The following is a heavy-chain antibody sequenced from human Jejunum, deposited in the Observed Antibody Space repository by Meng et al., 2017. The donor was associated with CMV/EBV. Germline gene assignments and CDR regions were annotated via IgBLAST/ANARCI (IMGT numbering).Heavy chain of an antibody. Sequence: RYTFIDYCMRWVRRAPGQGLGWMGVFDPSDTYKRYAQQLHDRISMTRDTSTSTVYLELTSLTSDDTAVYYCATAIFIVRGVRDYFDNWGQGALVTVSS. J-gene: IGHJ4*02. CDR3: ATAIFIVRGVRDYFDN. D-gene: IGHD3-10*01. CDR2: FDPSDTYK. V-gene: IGHV1-46*01. CDR1: RYTFIDYC.